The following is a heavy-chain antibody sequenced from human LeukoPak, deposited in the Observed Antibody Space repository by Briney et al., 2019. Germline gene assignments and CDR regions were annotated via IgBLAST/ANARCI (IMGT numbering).Heavy chain of an antibody. J-gene: IGHJ3*02. CDR1: GFTFSSYA. V-gene: IGHV3-23*01. CDR2: ISGSGGST. CDR3: AKQAWSYFGYCSGGSCFAFDI. D-gene: IGHD2-15*01. Sequence: GSLRLSCAASGFTFSSYAMSWVRQAPGKGLEWVSAISGSGGSTYYADSVKGRFTISRDNSKNTLYLQMNSLRAEDTAVYYCAKQAWSYFGYCSGGSCFAFDIWGQGTMVTVSS.